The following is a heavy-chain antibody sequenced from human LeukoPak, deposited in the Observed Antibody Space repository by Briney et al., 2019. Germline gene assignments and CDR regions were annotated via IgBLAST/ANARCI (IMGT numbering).Heavy chain of an antibody. V-gene: IGHV3-11*01. J-gene: IGHJ4*02. Sequence: GGSLRLSCAASGFTFSDYGMSWIRQAPGKGLKGVSDISRSGSITYYADSVKGRFSISRDIAKNSLYLKINSLRAEDTAVYYCAGDLGGYDASGRDPFDYWCRGTLVIVSA. CDR1: GFTFSDYG. CDR2: ISRSGSIT. D-gene: IGHD5-12*01. CDR3: AGDLGGYDASGRDPFDY.